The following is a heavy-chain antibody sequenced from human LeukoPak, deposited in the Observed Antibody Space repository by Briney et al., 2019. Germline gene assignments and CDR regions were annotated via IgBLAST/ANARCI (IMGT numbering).Heavy chain of an antibody. CDR3: AKSYGDYVDYYYYMDV. CDR1: GGSFSGYY. J-gene: IGHJ6*03. D-gene: IGHD4-17*01. CDR2: IYTSGST. V-gene: IGHV4-59*10. Sequence: SETLSLTCAVYGGSFSGYYWSWIRQPAGKGLEWIGRIYTSGSTNYNPSLKSRVTMSVDTSKNQFSLKLSSVTAADTAVYYCAKSYGDYVDYYYYMDVWGTGTTVTVSS.